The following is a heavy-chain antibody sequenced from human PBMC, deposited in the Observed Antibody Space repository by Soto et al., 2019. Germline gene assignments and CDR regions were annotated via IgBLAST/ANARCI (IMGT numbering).Heavy chain of an antibody. Sequence: ASVKVSCKVSGYTLTELSMHCVRQAPGKGLEWMGGFDPEDGETIYAQKFQGRVTMTEDTSTDTAYMELSSLRSEDTAVYYCATYDSSGYDYYGMDVWGQGTTVTVSS. CDR3: ATYDSSGYDYYGMDV. CDR2: FDPEDGET. J-gene: IGHJ6*02. CDR1: GYTLTELS. V-gene: IGHV1-24*01. D-gene: IGHD3-22*01.